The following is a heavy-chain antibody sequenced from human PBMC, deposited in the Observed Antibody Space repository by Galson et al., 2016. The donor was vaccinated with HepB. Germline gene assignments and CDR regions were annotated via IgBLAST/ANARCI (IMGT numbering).Heavy chain of an antibody. CDR3: AKYETHYYDSSGYPSYYFDY. CDR2: IYYGWST. CDR1: GGSVSSGSYY. Sequence: SETLSLTCTVSGGSVSSGSYYWSWIRQPPGKGLEWIGYIYYGWSTSYNPSLKSRVTISIDTSKNQFSLKLSSVTAADTAVYFCAKYETHYYDSSGYPSYYFDYWGQGTLVTVSS. D-gene: IGHD3-22*01. J-gene: IGHJ4*02. V-gene: IGHV4-61*01.